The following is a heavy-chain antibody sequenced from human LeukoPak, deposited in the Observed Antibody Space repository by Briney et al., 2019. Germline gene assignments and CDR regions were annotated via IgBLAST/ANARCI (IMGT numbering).Heavy chain of an antibody. D-gene: IGHD3-22*01. Sequence: PGGSLRLSCAASGFTFSTYGMSWVRQAPGKGLEWVAFIRCDGSNKYYADSVKGRFTISRDNSKNTLNLQMNSLRAEDTAVYYCAKDPTHYRVWDYYETIGLSYWGQGTLVTVSS. CDR3: AKDPTHYRVWDYYETIGLSY. V-gene: IGHV3-30*02. CDR2: IRCDGSNK. J-gene: IGHJ4*02. CDR1: GFTFSTYG.